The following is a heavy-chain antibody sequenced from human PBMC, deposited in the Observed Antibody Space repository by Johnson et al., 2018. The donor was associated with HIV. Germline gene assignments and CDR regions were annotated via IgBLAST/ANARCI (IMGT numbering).Heavy chain of an antibody. CDR2: ISSSGSTI. Sequence: VQLVESGGGVVRPGGSLRLSCAASGFTFSNAWMSWVRQAPGKGLEWVSYISSSGSTIYYADSVKGRFTISRDNAKNSLYLQMNSLKTEDTAVDYCTTDLAAVGSGAFDIWGQGTMVTVSS. J-gene: IGHJ3*02. CDR3: TTDLAAVGSGAFDI. D-gene: IGHD6-13*01. CDR1: GFTFSNAW. V-gene: IGHV3-48*03.